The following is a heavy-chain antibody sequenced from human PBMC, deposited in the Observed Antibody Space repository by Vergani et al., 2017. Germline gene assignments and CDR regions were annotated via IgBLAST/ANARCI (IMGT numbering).Heavy chain of an antibody. Sequence: QLQLQESGPGLVKPSETLSLTCTVSGGSISSSSYYWGWIRQPPGKGLEWIGSIYYSGSTYYNPSLKSRVTISVDTSKNQFSLKLSSVTAADTAVYYCARQKGGKQWLVFDYWGQGTLVTVSS. V-gene: IGHV4-39*01. D-gene: IGHD6-19*01. J-gene: IGHJ4*02. CDR2: IYYSGST. CDR1: GGSISSSSYY. CDR3: ARQKGGKQWLVFDY.